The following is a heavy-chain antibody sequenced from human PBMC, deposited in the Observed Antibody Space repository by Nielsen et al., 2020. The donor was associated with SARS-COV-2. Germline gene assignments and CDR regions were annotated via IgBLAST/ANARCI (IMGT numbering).Heavy chain of an antibody. D-gene: IGHD5-12*01. CDR2: IKQDGSER. Sequence: GGSLRLSCAASGFTFADYGMSWVRQAPGKGLEWVANIKQDGSERYYVDSVKGRFTISRDNVKNSLYLQMNSLRAEDTAVYYCARVSGSAWYFDYWGQGTLVTVSS. V-gene: IGHV3-7*03. J-gene: IGHJ4*02. CDR3: ARVSGSAWYFDY. CDR1: GFTFADYG.